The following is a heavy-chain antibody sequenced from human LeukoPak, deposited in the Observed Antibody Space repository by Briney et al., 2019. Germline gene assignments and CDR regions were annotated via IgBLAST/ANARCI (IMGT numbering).Heavy chain of an antibody. CDR2: IYPGDSET. V-gene: IGHV5-51*01. CDR1: GYSFTSYW. J-gene: IGHJ3*02. CDR3: ARRTHANYYNSGYDAFSI. D-gene: IGHD3-22*01. Sequence: GESLKISCKGSGYSFTSYWIGWVRPMPGEGLEWMGIIYPGDSETRYGPSFQGQVAISADKPISPAYLQWSTLKAPDTALYYWARRTHANYYNSGYDAFSIWGQRTMASVPS.